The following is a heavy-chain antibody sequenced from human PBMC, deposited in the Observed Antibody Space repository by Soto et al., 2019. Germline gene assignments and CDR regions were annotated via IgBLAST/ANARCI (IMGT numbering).Heavy chain of an antibody. Sequence: SETLSLTCTVSGGSVSTGMKYWGWVRQPPGKALEFIGYMYKTGETLLNSSLKSRVTLSMETSKNQFSLTLSSVTAADTAVYFCMKAHESGDFLGMSVWGPGTTVTVSS. CDR1: GGSVSTGMKY. CDR3: MKAHESGDFLGMSV. D-gene: IGHD3-10*01. CDR2: MYKTGET. J-gene: IGHJ6*02. V-gene: IGHV4-61*01.